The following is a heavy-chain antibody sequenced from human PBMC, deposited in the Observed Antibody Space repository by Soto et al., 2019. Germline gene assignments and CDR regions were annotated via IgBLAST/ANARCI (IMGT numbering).Heavy chain of an antibody. CDR2: IGSNGINT. D-gene: IGHD3-22*01. V-gene: IGHV3-64D*08. CDR3: ARDYDSSGYYYLDY. Sequence: GGSLRLSCSASGFTFSSYGLHWVRQAAGKGLECVSAIGSNGINTYYADFVKGRFTISRDNSKNTLYLQMSSLRPEDTAVYYCARDYDSSGYYYLDYWGQGTLVTVSS. J-gene: IGHJ4*02. CDR1: GFTFSSYG.